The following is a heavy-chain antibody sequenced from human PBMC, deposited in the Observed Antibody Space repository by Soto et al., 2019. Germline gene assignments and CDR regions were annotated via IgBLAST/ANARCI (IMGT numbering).Heavy chain of an antibody. CDR2: INDGAFT. Sequence: SETVSLTCAVYGGSFSGYYWSWSRQPSGKGLEWIGDINDGAFTNFHPPLESRLTISVDTSKKAYSLKLTSVTAADTAVYFCARGPHYYESSGQSQSDYWGQGTLVTVS. J-gene: IGHJ4*02. V-gene: IGHV4-34*01. CDR1: GGSFSGYY. D-gene: IGHD3-22*01. CDR3: ARGPHYYESSGQSQSDY.